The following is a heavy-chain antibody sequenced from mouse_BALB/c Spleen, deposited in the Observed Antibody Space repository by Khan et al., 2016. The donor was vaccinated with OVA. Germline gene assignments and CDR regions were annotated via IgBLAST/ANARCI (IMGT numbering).Heavy chain of an antibody. CDR2: VYPGDGRT. Sequence: VQLQESGAELVKPGASVKLSCKASGYTFTNYWVHWVKQRPGHGLEWIGEVYPGDGRTDYNEKFKTKATLTVDNSSNTAFMQLSSLTSDDSAVYSCARSAYFGNYFDSWGQGTTLTVSS. CDR3: ARSAYFGNYFDS. D-gene: IGHD2-10*01. V-gene: IGHV1S81*02. CDR1: GYTFTNYW. J-gene: IGHJ2*01.